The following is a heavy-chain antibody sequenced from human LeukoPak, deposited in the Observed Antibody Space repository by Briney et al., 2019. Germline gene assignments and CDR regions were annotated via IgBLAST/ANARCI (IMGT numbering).Heavy chain of an antibody. CDR1: GYSISSGGYS. J-gene: IGHJ4*02. Sequence: SETLSLTCAVSGYSISSGGYSWNCLRQPQGKGLEWIGYIFNSGSTNYNPSLKSRVTISVDTSKNQFSLKLSSVTAADTAVYYCARGEWEIGLFFDYWGQGTLVTVSS. D-gene: IGHD1-26*01. CDR2: IFNSGST. CDR3: ARGEWEIGLFFDY. V-gene: IGHV4-61*08.